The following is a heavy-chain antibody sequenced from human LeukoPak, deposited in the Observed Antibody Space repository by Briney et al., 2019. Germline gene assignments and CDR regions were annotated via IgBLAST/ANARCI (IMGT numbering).Heavy chain of an antibody. V-gene: IGHV1-2*06. CDR3: ARVPDYYGSGSSYYFDY. CDR2: INPNSGGT. D-gene: IGHD3-10*01. Sequence: ASVKVSCKASGYTFTGYYMHWVRQAPGQGLEWMGRINPNSGGTNYAQKFRGRVTMTRDTSISTAYMELSRLRSDDTAVYYCARVPDYYGSGSSYYFDYWGQGTLVTVSS. J-gene: IGHJ4*02. CDR1: GYTFTGYY.